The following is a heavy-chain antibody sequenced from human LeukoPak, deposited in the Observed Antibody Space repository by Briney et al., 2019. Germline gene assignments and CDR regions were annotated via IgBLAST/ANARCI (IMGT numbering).Heavy chain of an antibody. CDR2: IYSGGST. D-gene: IGHD4-23*01. CDR3: ARGRSRLRWYSRDAFDI. V-gene: IGHV3-66*01. CDR1: GFTVSSNY. Sequence: GGSLRLSCAASGFTVSSNYMSWVRQAPGKGLEWVSVIYSGGSTYYADSVKGRFTISRDNSKNTLYLQMNSLRAEDTAVYYCARGRSRLRWYSRDAFDIWGQGTMVTVSS. J-gene: IGHJ3*02.